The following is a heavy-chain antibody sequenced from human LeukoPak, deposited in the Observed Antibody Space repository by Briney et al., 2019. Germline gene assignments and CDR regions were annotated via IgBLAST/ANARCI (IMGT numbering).Heavy chain of an antibody. CDR2: ISSSSTYL. D-gene: IGHD2-15*01. CDR3: ARELRGYCSGGSCPKGLDV. J-gene: IGHJ6*02. Sequence: PGGSLRLSCAASGFSFSIYSMNWVRQAPGKGLEWVSSISSSSTYLYYADSVKGRFTISRDNAKNSLYLQMNSLRAEDTAVYYCARELRGYCSGGSCPKGLDVWGQGTTVTVSS. V-gene: IGHV3-21*06. CDR1: GFSFSIYS.